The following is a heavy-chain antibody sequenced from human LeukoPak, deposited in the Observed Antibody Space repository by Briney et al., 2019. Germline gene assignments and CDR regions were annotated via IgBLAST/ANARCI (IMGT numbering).Heavy chain of an antibody. D-gene: IGHD3-22*01. CDR1: GASISSYS. CDR3: ARGPYYDTSGPTAFDF. CDR2: IHNSGST. V-gene: IGHV4-4*07. Sequence: PSETLSLTCTVSGASISSYSWSWVRQPAGKGLEWIGRIHNSGSTKYNPSLKSGVTMSVDTSRNQFSLKLNSVTAADTAAYYCARGPYYDTSGPTAFDFWGQGTMVTVSS. J-gene: IGHJ3*01.